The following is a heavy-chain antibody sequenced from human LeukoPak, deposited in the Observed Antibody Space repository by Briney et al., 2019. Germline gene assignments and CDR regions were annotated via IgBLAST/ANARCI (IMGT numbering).Heavy chain of an antibody. CDR2: FYYSGST. Sequence: SQTLSLTCTVSGGPISSGDYYWSWIRQPPGKGLEWIGSFYYSGSTNYNPSLKSRVTISVDTSKNQFSLKLSSVTAADTAVYYCVYYYGSGSVEYWGQGTLVTVSS. J-gene: IGHJ4*02. V-gene: IGHV4-30-2*03. CDR3: VYYYGSGSVEY. D-gene: IGHD3-10*01. CDR1: GGPISSGDYY.